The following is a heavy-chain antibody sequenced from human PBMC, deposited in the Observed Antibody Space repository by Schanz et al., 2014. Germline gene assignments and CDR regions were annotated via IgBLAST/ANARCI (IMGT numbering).Heavy chain of an antibody. V-gene: IGHV1-18*01. CDR3: ARETTIITGGAFDV. J-gene: IGHJ3*01. CDR2: ISAFDDKT. D-gene: IGHD3-9*01. Sequence: QVQLVQSGAEVKQPGASVKVSCKASGYTFTSYDINWVRQATGQGLEWMGWISAFDDKTDYAQNFQGRLIMTTDTSTTTVYMELRGLRSDDTAVYYCARETTIITGGAFDVWGQGTMVTVSS. CDR1: GYTFTSYD.